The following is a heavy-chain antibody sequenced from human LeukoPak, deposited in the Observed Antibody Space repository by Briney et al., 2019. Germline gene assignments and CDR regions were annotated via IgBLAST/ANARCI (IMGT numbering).Heavy chain of an antibody. CDR2: INSDGSST. V-gene: IGHV3-74*01. CDR1: GFTFSSFW. Sequence: PGGSLRLSCAASGFTFSSFWMHWVRQAPGKGLVWVSRINSDGSSTSYADSVKGRFTISRDNAKNTLYLQMNSLRAEDTAVYYCARAKRGYSYGSNYDYYYYMDVWGKGTTVTVSS. J-gene: IGHJ6*03. D-gene: IGHD5-18*01. CDR3: ARAKRGYSYGSNYDYYYYMDV.